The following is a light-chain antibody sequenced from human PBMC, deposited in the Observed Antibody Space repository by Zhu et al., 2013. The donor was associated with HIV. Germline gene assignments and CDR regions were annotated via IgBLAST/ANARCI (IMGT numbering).Light chain of an antibody. CDR2: GAS. J-gene: IGKJ4*01. CDR3: QQYNNWPPKT. V-gene: IGKV3-15*01. Sequence: ETVLTQSPGTLSLSPGERATLSCRASQSVSSNLAWYQQKPGQAPRLLIYGASTRATGIPARFSGSGSGTEFTLTISSVQSEDSAVYYCQQYNNWPPKTFGGGTKVEIK. CDR1: QSVSSN.